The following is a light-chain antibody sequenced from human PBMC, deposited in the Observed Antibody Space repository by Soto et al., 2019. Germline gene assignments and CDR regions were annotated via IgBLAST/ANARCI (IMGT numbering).Light chain of an antibody. CDR3: RQYGSRPQT. V-gene: IGKV3-20*01. CDR1: QSVSIH. J-gene: IGKJ1*01. Sequence: ETVMTQSPGTLSVSLGERATLSCRASQSVSIHLAWYQQKPGQAPRLLIHGASSRATGIPDRFSGSGSGTDFALTISSVEPGDVAAYYCRQYGSRPQTFGQGTKVDIK. CDR2: GAS.